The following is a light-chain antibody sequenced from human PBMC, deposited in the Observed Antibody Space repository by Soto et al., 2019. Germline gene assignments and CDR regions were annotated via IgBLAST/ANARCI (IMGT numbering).Light chain of an antibody. J-gene: IGKJ1*01. V-gene: IGKV1-39*01. Sequence: DIQMTQSPSSLSASVGDRVTITCRASQSIGTYLYWYQQKPGKAPKVLIYAASSLPSGVPSRFSGSGSGSDFTLTISSLQPEDFATYYCQQSYSTPTWTFGQGTKVEIK. CDR1: QSIGTY. CDR3: QQSYSTPTWT. CDR2: AAS.